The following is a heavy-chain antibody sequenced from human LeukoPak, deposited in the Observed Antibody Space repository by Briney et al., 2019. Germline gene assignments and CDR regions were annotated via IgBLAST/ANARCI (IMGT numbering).Heavy chain of an antibody. CDR1: GFTFTSYV. CDR3: AKDERGWSFDY. D-gene: IGHD6-19*01. J-gene: IGHJ4*02. CDR2: VSGSGGTT. Sequence: GGSLRLSCAASGFTFTSYVMSWVRQAPGKGLEWVSAVSGSGGTTYYADSVKGRFTISRDNSKNTLYLQMNSLRAEDTALYYCAKDERGWSFDYWGQGTLVTVSS. V-gene: IGHV3-23*01.